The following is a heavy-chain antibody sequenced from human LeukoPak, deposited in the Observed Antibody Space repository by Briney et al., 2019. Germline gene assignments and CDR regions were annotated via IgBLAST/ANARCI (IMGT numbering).Heavy chain of an antibody. D-gene: IGHD3-22*01. Sequence: PSETLSLTCTVSGGSISSYYWSWIRQPPGKGLEWIGYIYCSGSTNYNPSLKSRVTISVDTSKNQFSLKLSSVTAADTAVYYCARDDYDGAFDIWGQGTMVTVSS. CDR1: GGSISSYY. J-gene: IGHJ3*02. CDR3: ARDDYDGAFDI. V-gene: IGHV4-59*01. CDR2: IYCSGST.